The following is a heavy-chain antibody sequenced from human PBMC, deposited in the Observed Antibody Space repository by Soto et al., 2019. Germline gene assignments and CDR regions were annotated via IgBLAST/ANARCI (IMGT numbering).Heavy chain of an antibody. J-gene: IGHJ4*02. CDR2: MTPNSGDT. D-gene: IGHD1-20*01. CDR1: GYTFTSYD. V-gene: IGHV1-8*02. CDR3: ARNLYNTGSFDH. Sequence: QVQLVQSGAEVKKPGASVKVSCKASGYTFTSYDINWVRQAPGQGLEWVGWMTPNSGDTGYAQTFQGRVTLTRDTSRSTAYMELSSLTSEDTAVYYCARNLYNTGSFDHWGQGTLVTGSS.